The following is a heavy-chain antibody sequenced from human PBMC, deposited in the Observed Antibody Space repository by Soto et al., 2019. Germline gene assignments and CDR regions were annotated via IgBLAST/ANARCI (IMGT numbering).Heavy chain of an antibody. CDR3: TTDYDPDRDYGMDV. D-gene: IGHD5-12*01. CDR2: IKSKTDGGTT. Sequence: EVQLVESGGGLVKPGGSLRLSCAASGFTFSNAWMNWVRQAPGKGLEWVGRIKSKTDGGTTDYAAPVKGRFTISRDDSKNTLDLQMSSLKTEDTAVYYCTTDYDPDRDYGMDVWGQGTTVTVSS. CDR1: GFTFSNAW. J-gene: IGHJ6*02. V-gene: IGHV3-15*07.